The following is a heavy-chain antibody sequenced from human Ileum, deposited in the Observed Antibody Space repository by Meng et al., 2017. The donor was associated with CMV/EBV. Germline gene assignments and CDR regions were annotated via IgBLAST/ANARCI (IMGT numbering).Heavy chain of an antibody. V-gene: IGHV3-21*01. D-gene: IGHD2-2*01. J-gene: IGHJ3*02. CDR2: LSQTSSHI. CDR3: ARGSLSYQREDPLDI. CDR1: GFSFGDYA. Sequence: GESLKISCTTSGFSFGDYALSWVRQAPGKGLEWVSSLSQTSSHIYYADSMKGRFTISRDNAKNSLYLQMDSLRAEDTAVYYCARGSLSYQREDPLDIWGQGTMVTVSS.